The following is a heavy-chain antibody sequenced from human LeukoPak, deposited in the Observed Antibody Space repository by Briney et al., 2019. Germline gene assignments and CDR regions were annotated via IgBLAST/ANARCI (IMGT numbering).Heavy chain of an antibody. CDR2: INPNSGGT. J-gene: IGHJ4*02. D-gene: IGHD3-22*01. Sequence: VKVSCKASGYTFTGYYMHWVRQAPGQGLEWMGWINPNSGGTNYAQKFQGRVTMTRDTSISTAYMELSRLRSDDTAVYYCARGSGYYYLYFDYWGQGTLVTVSS. CDR1: GYTFTGYY. V-gene: IGHV1-2*02. CDR3: ARGSGYYYLYFDY.